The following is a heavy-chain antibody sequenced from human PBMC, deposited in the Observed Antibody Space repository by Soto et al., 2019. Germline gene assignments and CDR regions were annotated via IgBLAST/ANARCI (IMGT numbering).Heavy chain of an antibody. CDR1: GVSISNYY. CDR2: IYYSGST. J-gene: IGHJ6*02. D-gene: IGHD2-2*01. V-gene: IGHV4-59*01. CDR3: ARVPIVVVPATATYYYGLDV. Sequence: SETLSLTCTVSGVSISNYYLSWIRQPPGKGLEWIGHIYYSGSTNYNPSLKSRLTLSVDTSKSQFSLELSSVSAADTAVYYCARVPIVVVPATATYYYGLDVWGQGTTVTVSS.